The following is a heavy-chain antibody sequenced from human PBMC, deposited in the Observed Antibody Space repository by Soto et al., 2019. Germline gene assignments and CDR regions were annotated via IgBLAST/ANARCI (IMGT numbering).Heavy chain of an antibody. D-gene: IGHD4-17*01. CDR3: ARTTAVPNTLRSRYFFDY. V-gene: IGHV4-61*01. Sequence: EALSLTCSVSGVSVSNKTYYWSWIRQPPGKRLEWIGYVYYSETTNYNPSLKSRVTISVDLSKNQFSLRLSSVTTADTALYYCARTTAVPNTLRSRYFFDYWGQGTLVTVSS. CDR2: VYYSETT. J-gene: IGHJ4*02. CDR1: GVSVSNKTYY.